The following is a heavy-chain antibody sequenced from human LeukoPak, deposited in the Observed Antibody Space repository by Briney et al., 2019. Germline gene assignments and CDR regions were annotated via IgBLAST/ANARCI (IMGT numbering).Heavy chain of an antibody. Sequence: ASVKVPCKASGYTFTGYYMHWVRQAPGQGLEWMGRINPNSGGTNYAQKFQGRVTMTRDTSNSTAYMELSRLRSDDTAVYYCARSPGGDTAMVRFDYWGQGTLVTVSS. CDR2: INPNSGGT. D-gene: IGHD5-18*01. J-gene: IGHJ4*02. CDR1: GYTFTGYY. CDR3: ARSPGGDTAMVRFDY. V-gene: IGHV1-2*06.